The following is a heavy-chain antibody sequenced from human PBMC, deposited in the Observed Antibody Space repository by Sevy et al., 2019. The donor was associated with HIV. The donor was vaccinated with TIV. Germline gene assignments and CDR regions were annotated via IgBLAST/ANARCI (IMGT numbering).Heavy chain of an antibody. D-gene: IGHD2-15*01. J-gene: IGHJ4*02. CDR3: AKAKTVAAGFDY. CDR1: GFSVSNSY. CDR2: ISASGGST. Sequence: GGSLRLSCAASGFSVSNSYMSWVRQAPGKGLEWVSGISASGGSTYYAASVKGRFTISRDNSRNTLDLQMDSLRADDTAVYYCAKAKTVAAGFDYWGQGTLVTVSS. V-gene: IGHV3-23*01.